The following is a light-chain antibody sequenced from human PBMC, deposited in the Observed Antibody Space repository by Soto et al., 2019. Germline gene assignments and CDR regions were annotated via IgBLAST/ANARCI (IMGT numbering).Light chain of an antibody. CDR2: GAS. J-gene: IGKJ4*01. V-gene: IGKV3-15*01. Sequence: TQSPASLSVSPGERATLSCRASQSVSSNLAWYQQKPGQAPSLLIYGASTRATGTPARFSGSGSGTEFTLTISSLQSEDFAVYYCQQYIRWPLTFGGGTKVDI. CDR3: QQYIRWPLT. CDR1: QSVSSN.